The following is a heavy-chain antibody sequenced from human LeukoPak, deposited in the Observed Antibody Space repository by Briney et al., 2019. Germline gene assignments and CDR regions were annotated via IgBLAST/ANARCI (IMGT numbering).Heavy chain of an antibody. CDR1: GLSFSSYT. J-gene: IGHJ4*02. V-gene: IGHV3-23*01. Sequence: GGSLRLSCAASGLSFSSYTMTWVRQAPGKGLEWVAAISGSGSSTAYADSVRGRLNISRDNFKNMLYLQVNSLRAEDTAIYYCAKESGDDGDFDYWGRGTLVVVSS. D-gene: IGHD4-17*01. CDR3: AKESGDDGDFDY. CDR2: ISGSGSST.